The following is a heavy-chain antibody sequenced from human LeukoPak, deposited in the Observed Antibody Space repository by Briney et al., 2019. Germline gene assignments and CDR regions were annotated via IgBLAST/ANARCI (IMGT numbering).Heavy chain of an antibody. CDR2: INHSGST. CDR1: GGSFSGYY. J-gene: IGHJ5*02. D-gene: IGHD2-2*02. V-gene: IGHV4-34*01. Sequence: SETLSLTCAAYGGSFSGYYWSWIRQPPGKGLEWIGEINHSGSTNYNPSLKSRVTISVDTSKNQFSLKLSSVTAADTAVYYCARGRRQRVKGYCSSTSCYTGGWFDPWGQGTLVTVSS. CDR3: ARGRRQRVKGYCSSTSCYTGGWFDP.